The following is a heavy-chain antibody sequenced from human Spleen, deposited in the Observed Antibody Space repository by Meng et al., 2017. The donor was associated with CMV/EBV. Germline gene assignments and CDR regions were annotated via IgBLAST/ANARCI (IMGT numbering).Heavy chain of an antibody. CDR3: ARGNSTSSLY. CDR2: IYCSGST. V-gene: IGHV4-34*01. Sequence: SETLSLTCAVYGGSFSGYYWSWNRQPPGKGLEWIESIYCSGSTYYNPSLKSRVTISVDASKNQFSLRLSSVTAADTAVYYCARGNSTSSLYWGQGTLVTVSS. J-gene: IGHJ4*02. D-gene: IGHD2-2*01. CDR1: GGSFSGYY.